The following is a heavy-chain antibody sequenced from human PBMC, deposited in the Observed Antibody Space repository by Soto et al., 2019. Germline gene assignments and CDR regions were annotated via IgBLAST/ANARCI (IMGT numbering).Heavy chain of an antibody. Sequence: PSETLSLTCAVYGGSFSGYYWSWIRQPPGKGLEWIGEINHSGSTNYNPSLKSRVTISVDTSKNQFSLKLSSVTAADTAVYYCAIKKHYYGSVSYYNAPWSYFDYWGQGTLVTVSS. V-gene: IGHV4-34*01. J-gene: IGHJ4*02. CDR3: AIKKHYYGSVSYYNAPWSYFDY. CDR1: GGSFSGYY. D-gene: IGHD3-10*01. CDR2: INHSGST.